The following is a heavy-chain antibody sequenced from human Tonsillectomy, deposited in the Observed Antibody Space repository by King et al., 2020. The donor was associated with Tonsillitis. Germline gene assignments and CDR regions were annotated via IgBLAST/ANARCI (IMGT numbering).Heavy chain of an antibody. D-gene: IGHD3-22*01. Sequence: VQLVESGGGLIQPGGSLRLSCAASGFTISSNYMSWVRQAPGKGLEWVSVIYSGGSTYYADSVKGRFAISRDNSKNTVYLQMNSLRAEDTAVYYCARSEYYYDSSDEYAYWGQGTLVTVSS. CDR2: IYSGGST. V-gene: IGHV3-53*01. CDR1: GFTISSNY. CDR3: ARSEYYYDSSDEYAY. J-gene: IGHJ4*02.